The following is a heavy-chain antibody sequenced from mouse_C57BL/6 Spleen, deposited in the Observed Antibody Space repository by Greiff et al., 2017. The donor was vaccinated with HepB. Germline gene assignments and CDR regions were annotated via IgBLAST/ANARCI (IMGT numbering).Heavy chain of an antibody. J-gene: IGHJ2*01. CDR2: ISSGGDYI. CDR1: GFTFSSYA. D-gene: IGHD6-1*01. Sequence: EVQGVESGEGLVKPGGSLKLSCAASGFTFSSYAMSWVRQTPEKRLEWVAYISSGGDYIYYADTVKGRFTISRDNARNTLYLQMSSLKSEDTAMYYCTRALQPYYFDYWGQGTTLTVSS. V-gene: IGHV5-9-1*02. CDR3: TRALQPYYFDY.